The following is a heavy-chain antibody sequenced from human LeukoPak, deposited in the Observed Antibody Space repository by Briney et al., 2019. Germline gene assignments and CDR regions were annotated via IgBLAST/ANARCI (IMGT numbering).Heavy chain of an antibody. V-gene: IGHV1-18*01. J-gene: IGHJ4*02. CDR3: ARDRSSGYYYVAFDY. D-gene: IGHD3-22*01. CDR1: GYTLTSYG. Sequence: ASVKVSCKASGYTLTSYGISWMRQAPGQGLEWMGWISAYNGNTNYAQKLQGRVTMTTDTSTSTAYMELRSLRSDDTAVYYCARDRSSGYYYVAFDYWGQGTLVTVSS. CDR2: ISAYNGNT.